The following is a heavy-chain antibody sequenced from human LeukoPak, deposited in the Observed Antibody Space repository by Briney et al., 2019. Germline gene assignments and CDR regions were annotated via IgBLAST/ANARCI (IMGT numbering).Heavy chain of an antibody. CDR3: ARATTGHLFDAFDI. Sequence: LRLSCAASGFTFSSYAMSWVRQAPGKGLEWIGYIYYSGSTYYNPSLKSRVTISVDTSKNQFSLKLSSVTAADTAVYYCARATTGHLFDAFDIWGQGTMVTVSS. CDR2: IYYSGST. J-gene: IGHJ3*02. V-gene: IGHV4-30-4*08. CDR1: GFTFSSYA. D-gene: IGHD4-17*01.